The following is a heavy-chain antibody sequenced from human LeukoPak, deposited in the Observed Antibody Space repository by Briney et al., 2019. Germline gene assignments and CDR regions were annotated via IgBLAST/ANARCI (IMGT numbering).Heavy chain of an antibody. J-gene: IGHJ4*02. Sequence: GGSLRLSCAASGFTFSSYAMSWVRQAPGKGLEWVSAVSGSGTNTFHADSVKGRFTISRDNSNNTLYLHMNSLRADDTAVYYCAKVMGSSGYYFNWGQGTLVTVSS. CDR1: GFTFSSYA. D-gene: IGHD3-22*01. CDR3: AKVMGSSGYYFN. CDR2: VSGSGTNT. V-gene: IGHV3-23*01.